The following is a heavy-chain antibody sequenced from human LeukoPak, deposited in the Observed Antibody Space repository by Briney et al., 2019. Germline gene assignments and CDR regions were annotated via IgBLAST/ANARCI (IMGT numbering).Heavy chain of an antibody. V-gene: IGHV3-23*01. D-gene: IGHD4-23*01. CDR2: FNPSGGDP. Sequence: PGGSLRSSCAPPGFPFKNFPMSWVPQAPGKGLGWAPAFNPSGGDPNFPDSVRGRFTISRDNSKNTVYLQMDSLRVEDTAVYYCARLRWEITHYWYFDLWGRGALVTVSS. CDR1: GFPFKNFP. J-gene: IGHJ2*01. CDR3: ARLRWEITHYWYFDL.